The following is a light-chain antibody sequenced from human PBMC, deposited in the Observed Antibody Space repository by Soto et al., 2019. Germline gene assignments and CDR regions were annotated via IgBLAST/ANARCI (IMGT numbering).Light chain of an antibody. J-gene: IGLJ1*01. CDR3: SSYTRSSTLVYD. CDR1: SSDVGGYNY. Sequence: QSALTQPASVSGSPGQSITISCTGTSSDVGGYNYVSWYQQHPGKAPKLMIYEVSNRPSGVSNRFSGSKSGNTASLTISGLQAEDEADYYCSSYTRSSTLVYDCGTGTKLTVL. CDR2: EVS. V-gene: IGLV2-14*01.